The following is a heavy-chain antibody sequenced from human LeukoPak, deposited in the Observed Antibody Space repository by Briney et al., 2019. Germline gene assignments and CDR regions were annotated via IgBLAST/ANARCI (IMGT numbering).Heavy chain of an antibody. CDR2: INSDGSST. CDR1: GFTFSSYW. J-gene: IGHJ4*02. D-gene: IGHD1-26*01. Sequence: GGSLRLSCAASGFTFSSYWMHWVRQAPGKGLVWVSRINSDGSSTNYADSVKGRFTISRDKAKKTLYLQMNSLRAEDTAVYYCARVGASVGAIDYWGQGTLVTVSS. CDR3: ARVGASVGAIDY. V-gene: IGHV3-74*01.